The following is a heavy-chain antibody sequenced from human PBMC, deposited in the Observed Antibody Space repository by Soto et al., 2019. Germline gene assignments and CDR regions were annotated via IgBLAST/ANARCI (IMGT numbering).Heavy chain of an antibody. V-gene: IGHV1-69*01. CDR1: GGTFSSYA. Sequence: QVQLVQSGAEVKKPGSSVKVSCKASGGTFSSYAISWVRQAPGQGLEWMGGIIPIFGTANYAQKFQGRVTITADESTSTAYMELSSLRSEDTAVYYCVRLKYCSGGSCYTGPIDYWGQGTLVTVSS. CDR2: IIPIFGTA. J-gene: IGHJ4*02. D-gene: IGHD2-15*01. CDR3: VRLKYCSGGSCYTGPIDY.